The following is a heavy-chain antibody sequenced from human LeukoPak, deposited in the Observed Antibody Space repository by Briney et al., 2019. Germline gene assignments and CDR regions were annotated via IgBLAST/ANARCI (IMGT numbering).Heavy chain of an antibody. V-gene: IGHV3-7*01. CDR1: GWILGSYW. CDR2: IKHDGRNK. D-gene: IGHD1-26*01. CDR3: VRDRGSYRPIDY. J-gene: IGHJ4*02. Sequence: GGALRLSRPSSGWILGSYWMNWVRQARGKGLEGVANIKHDGRNKYYVDSVNGRFTISRDNAENSLYLEMNSLRVEDTAIYYCVRDRGSYRPIDYWGQGTLVTVSS.